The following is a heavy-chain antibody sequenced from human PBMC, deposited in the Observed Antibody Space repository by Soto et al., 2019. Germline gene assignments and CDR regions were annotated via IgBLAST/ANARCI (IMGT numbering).Heavy chain of an antibody. V-gene: IGHV1-69*02. CDR2: IIPILGIA. D-gene: IGHD3-10*01. CDR3: ASLMSSGYYYGMDV. CDR1: GGTFSSYT. Sequence: QFQLVQSGAEVKKPGSSVKVSCKASGGTFSSYTISWVRQPPGQGLEWMGRIIPILGIANYTQKFQGRVTITADKTASPAYMELSSLRSEDTAVYYCASLMSSGYYYGMDVWGQGTTVTVSS. J-gene: IGHJ6*02.